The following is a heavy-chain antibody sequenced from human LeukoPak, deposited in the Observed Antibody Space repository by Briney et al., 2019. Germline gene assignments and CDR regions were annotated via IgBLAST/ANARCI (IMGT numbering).Heavy chain of an antibody. CDR3: TTDLEMGGWSTFEFDY. Sequence: PGGSLRLSCAASGFTYSNAWMSWVRQAPGKGLEWVGRIKSKTDGGTTDYAAPVKGRFTISRDDSKNTLYLQMNSLKTEDTAVYYCTTDLEMGGWSTFEFDYWGQGTLVTVSS. D-gene: IGHD6-19*01. CDR1: GFTYSNAW. J-gene: IGHJ4*02. V-gene: IGHV3-15*01. CDR2: IKSKTDGGTT.